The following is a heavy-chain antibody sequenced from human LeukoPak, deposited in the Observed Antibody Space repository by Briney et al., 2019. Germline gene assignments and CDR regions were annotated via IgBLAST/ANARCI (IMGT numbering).Heavy chain of an antibody. V-gene: IGHV3-30*02. J-gene: IGHJ4*02. CDR3: AKEGWFGELLADY. D-gene: IGHD3-10*01. Sequence: GGSLRLSCAASGFTFSSYGMHWVRQAPGKGLEWVAFIRYDGSNKYYADSVKGRFTISRDNSKNTLYLQMNGLRAEDTAVYYCAKEGWFGELLADYWGQGTLVTVSS. CDR2: IRYDGSNK. CDR1: GFTFSSYG.